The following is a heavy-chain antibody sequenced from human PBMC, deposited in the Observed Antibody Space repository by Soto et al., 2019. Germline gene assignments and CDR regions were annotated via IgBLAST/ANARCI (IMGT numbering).Heavy chain of an antibody. Sequence: QGQLVQSGAEVKKPGASVKVSCKASGYTFTSYGISWVRQAPGQGLEWMGWINAYNGNTNYAQKLQGRVTMTTDTSTSTDYMELRCLRSDDTAVYNCARVLPPFDPWGQGTVVTVSS. CDR1: GYTFTSYG. V-gene: IGHV1-18*01. J-gene: IGHJ5*02. CDR3: ARVLPPFDP. CDR2: INAYNGNT.